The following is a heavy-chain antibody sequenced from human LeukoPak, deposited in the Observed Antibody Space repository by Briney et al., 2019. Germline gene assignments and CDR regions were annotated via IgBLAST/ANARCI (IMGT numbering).Heavy chain of an antibody. D-gene: IGHD5-24*01. V-gene: IGHV4-4*07. J-gene: IGHJ4*02. Sequence: SETLSLTRTVSDGSISSYYWSWIRQPAGKGLEWIGRIYTSGSTNYKPSLKSRVTMSVDTSKNQFSLKLSSVTAADTAVYYCAREGWLQFSNPFDHSGQGTLVTVSS. CDR2: IYTSGST. CDR3: AREGWLQFSNPFDH. CDR1: DGSISSYY.